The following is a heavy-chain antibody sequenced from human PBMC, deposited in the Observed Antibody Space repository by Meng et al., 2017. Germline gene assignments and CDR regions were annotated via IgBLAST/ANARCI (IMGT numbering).Heavy chain of an antibody. CDR2: IWYDGSNK. Sequence: GESLKIPCAASGFTFSSYGMHWVRQAPGKGLEWVAVIWYDGSNKYYADSVKGRFTISRDNSKNTLYLQMNSLRAEDTAVYYCARERRRAAANIRGGQGNLVTGAS. V-gene: IGHV3-33*01. CDR1: GFTFSSYG. D-gene: IGHD6-13*01. CDR3: ARERRRAAANIR. J-gene: IGHJ4*02.